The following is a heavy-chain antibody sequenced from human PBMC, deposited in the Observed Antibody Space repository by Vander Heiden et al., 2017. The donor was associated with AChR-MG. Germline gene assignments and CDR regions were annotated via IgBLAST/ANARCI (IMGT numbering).Heavy chain of an antibody. Sequence: QVQLVQSGAAVKKPGASMKVSCKASGYTFTSYYMHWVRQAPEQGLEWMGIINPSGGSTSYAQKFQGRVTMTRDTSTSTVYMELSSLRSEDTAVYYCARGEMADNFDYWGQGTLVTVSS. CDR1: GYTFTSYY. CDR2: INPSGGST. CDR3: ARGEMADNFDY. J-gene: IGHJ4*02. V-gene: IGHV1-46*01.